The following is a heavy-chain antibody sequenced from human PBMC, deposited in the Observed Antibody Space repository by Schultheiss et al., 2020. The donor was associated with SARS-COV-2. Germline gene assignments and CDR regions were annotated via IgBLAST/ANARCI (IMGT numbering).Heavy chain of an antibody. J-gene: IGHJ6*02. V-gene: IGHV3-30*04. Sequence: GGSLRLSCAASGFTFSSYAMHWVRQAPGKGLEWVAVIWYDGSNKYYADSVKGRFTISRDNSKNTLYLQMNSLRAEDTAVYYCARDSIPHAAYYYYGMDVWGQGTTVTVSS. D-gene: IGHD2-2*01. CDR1: GFTFSSYA. CDR3: ARDSIPHAAYYYYGMDV. CDR2: IWYDGSNK.